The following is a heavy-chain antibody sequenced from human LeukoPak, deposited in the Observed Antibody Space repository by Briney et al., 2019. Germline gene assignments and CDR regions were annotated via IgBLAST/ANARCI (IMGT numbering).Heavy chain of an antibody. CDR3: AREVGYCSSTSCAPGY. D-gene: IGHD2-2*01. J-gene: IGHJ4*02. V-gene: IGHV4-39*07. CDR1: GGSISSSSYY. Sequence: PSETLSLTCTVSGGSISSSSYYWGWIRQPPGKGLEWIGSIYYSGSTYYNPSLKSRVTISVDTSKNQFSLKLSSVTAADTAVYYCAREVGYCSSTSCAPGYWGQGNLVTVSP. CDR2: IYYSGST.